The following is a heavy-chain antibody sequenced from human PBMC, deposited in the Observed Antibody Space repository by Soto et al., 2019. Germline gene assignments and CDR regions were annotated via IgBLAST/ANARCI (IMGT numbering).Heavy chain of an antibody. CDR1: GGSISSSNW. CDR2: IHHSGST. CDR3: ARVRQGCSSTSCYFDP. Sequence: PSETLSLTCAVSGGSISSSNWWNWVRQPPGKGLEWIGEIHHSGSTNYNPSLKSRVTISVDKSKNQFSLKLNSVTAADTAVYYCARVRQGCSSTSCYFDPWGQGTLVTVS. D-gene: IGHD2-2*01. V-gene: IGHV4-4*02. J-gene: IGHJ5*02.